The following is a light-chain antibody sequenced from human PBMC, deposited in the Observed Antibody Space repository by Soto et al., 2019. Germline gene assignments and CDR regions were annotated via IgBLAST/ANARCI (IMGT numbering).Light chain of an antibody. J-gene: IGKJ1*01. CDR2: YAS. Sequence: EIVLTQSPATLSFSPGERAVLSCRASQSVSSYLAWYQQKPGQAPRLLIYYASNRATGIPARFGGSGSGTDFTLTISRLEPEDFAVYYCQQYGSSGTFGQGTKVDI. V-gene: IGKV3-11*01. CDR3: QQYGSSGT. CDR1: QSVSSY.